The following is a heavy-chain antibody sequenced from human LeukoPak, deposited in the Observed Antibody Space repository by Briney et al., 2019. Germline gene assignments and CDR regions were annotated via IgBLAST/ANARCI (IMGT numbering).Heavy chain of an antibody. D-gene: IGHD4-17*01. CDR1: GFSLSTSGVG. CDR3: AHSGTVTTPHDAFDI. V-gene: IGHV2-5*01. J-gene: IGHJ3*02. CDR2: IYWNDDK. Sequence: SGPTLVNPTQTLTLTCTFSGFSLSTSGVGVGWIRQPPGKALEWLALIYWNDDKRYRPSLKSRLTITKDTSKNQVVHTITNMDPVETATYYCAHSGTVTTPHDAFDIWGQGTMVTVSS.